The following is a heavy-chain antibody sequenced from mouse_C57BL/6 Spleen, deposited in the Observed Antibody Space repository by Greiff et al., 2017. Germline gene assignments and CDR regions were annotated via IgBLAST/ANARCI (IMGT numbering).Heavy chain of an antibody. V-gene: IGHV1-82*01. D-gene: IGHD2-3*01. CDR3: ARSDGYPYYYAMDY. CDR1: GYAFSSSW. CDR2: IYPGDGDT. Sequence: QFQLQQSGPELVKPGASVKISCKASGYAFSSSWMNWVKQRPGKGLEWIGRIYPGDGDTNYNGKFKGKATLTADKSSSTAYMQLSSLTSEDSAVYICARSDGYPYYYAMDYWGQGTSVTVSS. J-gene: IGHJ4*01.